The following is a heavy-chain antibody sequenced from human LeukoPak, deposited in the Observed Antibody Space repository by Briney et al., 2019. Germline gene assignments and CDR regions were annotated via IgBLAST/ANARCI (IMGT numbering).Heavy chain of an antibody. CDR3: ARVYGDSSFDY. CDR2: IYHSGST. Sequence: PSETLSLTCAVYGGSFSGYYWSWIRQPPGKGLEWIGYIYHSGSTYYNPSLKSRVTISVDRSKNQFSLKLSSVTAADTAVYYCARVYGDSSFDYWGQGTLVTVSS. J-gene: IGHJ4*02. D-gene: IGHD4-17*01. V-gene: IGHV4-34*01. CDR1: GGSFSGYY.